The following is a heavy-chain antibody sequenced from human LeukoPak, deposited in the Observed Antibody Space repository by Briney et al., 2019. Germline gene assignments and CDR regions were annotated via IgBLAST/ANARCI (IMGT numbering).Heavy chain of an antibody. CDR2: IRYDGSNK. CDR1: GFTFSSYG. CDR3: AKDSGLIYYYMDF. Sequence: GGSLRLSCAASGFTFSSYGMHWVRQAPGKGLERVAFIRYDGSNKYYADSVKGRFTISRDNSKNTLYLQMNSLRAEDTAVYYCAKDSGLIYYYMDFWGKGTPVTVSS. V-gene: IGHV3-30*02. J-gene: IGHJ6*03. D-gene: IGHD3-10*01.